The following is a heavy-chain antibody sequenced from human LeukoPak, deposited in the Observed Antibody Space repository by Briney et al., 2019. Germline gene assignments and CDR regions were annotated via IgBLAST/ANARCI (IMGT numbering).Heavy chain of an antibody. J-gene: IGHJ6*03. D-gene: IGHD6-13*01. Sequence: GGSLRLSCTASGFTFSSYWMSWVRQAPGKGLEWVANIKQDGSEKYYVDSVKGRFTISRDNAKNSLYLQMNSLRAEDTAVYYCARNPGIAAAGTREYYYYMDVWGKGTTVTVSS. CDR2: IKQDGSEK. V-gene: IGHV3-7*01. CDR1: GFTFSSYW. CDR3: ARNPGIAAAGTREYYYYMDV.